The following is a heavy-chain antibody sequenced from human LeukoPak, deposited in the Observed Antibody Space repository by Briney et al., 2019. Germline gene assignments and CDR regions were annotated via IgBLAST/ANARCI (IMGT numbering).Heavy chain of an antibody. CDR1: GFTFSNYN. D-gene: IGHD3-10*01. J-gene: IGHJ6*02. CDR2: ISSTSSYI. V-gene: IGHV3-21*06. Sequence: GGSLNLSCAASGFTFSNYNFYWVRQAPGKGLEWVSSISSTSSYIYYADSVKGRFTISRDNAKNSLYLQMNSLRAEDTAVYYCARALWSGPVYYGMDVWGQGTTVTVSS. CDR3: ARALWSGPVYYGMDV.